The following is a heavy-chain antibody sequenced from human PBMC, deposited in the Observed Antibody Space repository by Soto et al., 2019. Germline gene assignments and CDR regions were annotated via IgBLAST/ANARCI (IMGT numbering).Heavy chain of an antibody. CDR1: GFTFSSYA. Sequence: EVQLLESGGGLVQPGGSLRLSCAASGFTFSSYAMSWVRQAPGKGLEWVSAISGSGGSTYYADSVKGRFTISRDNSKNTRYMQMSSLRAADTVVYYCAKVPGGGLVLLWDYWGQGTLVTVSS. V-gene: IGHV3-23*01. CDR2: ISGSGGST. D-gene: IGHD3-16*01. J-gene: IGHJ4*02. CDR3: AKVPGGGLVLLWDY.